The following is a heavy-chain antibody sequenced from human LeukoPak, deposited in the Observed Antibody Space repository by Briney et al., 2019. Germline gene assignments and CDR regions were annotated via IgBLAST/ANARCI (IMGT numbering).Heavy chain of an antibody. V-gene: IGHV4-59*01. J-gene: IGHJ4*02. Sequence: SETLSLTCAASGVSISSYCWSWIRQPPGMGLEWIGYFYYDGTSNNNPYPKSRVTRSADTSQNQLSLKLSSVTAADTAVYFCARGSSSSHHHALSWGQGTLVTVSS. CDR2: FYYDGTS. CDR3: ARGSSSSHHHALS. CDR1: GVSISSYC. D-gene: IGHD6-13*01.